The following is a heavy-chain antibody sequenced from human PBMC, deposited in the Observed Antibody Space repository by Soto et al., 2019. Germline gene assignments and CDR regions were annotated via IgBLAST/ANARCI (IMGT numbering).Heavy chain of an antibody. J-gene: IGHJ6*03. CDR3: AKDGQLYCSGGSCYRRDYYYMDV. CDR1: GFTFSSYA. CDR2: ISGSGGST. D-gene: IGHD2-15*01. V-gene: IGHV3-23*01. Sequence: GGSLRLCCAASGFTFSSYAMSWVRQAPGKGLEWVSAISGSGGSTYYADSVKGRFTISRDNSKNTLYLQMNSLRAEDTAVYYCAKDGQLYCSGGSCYRRDYYYMDVWGKGTTVTVSS.